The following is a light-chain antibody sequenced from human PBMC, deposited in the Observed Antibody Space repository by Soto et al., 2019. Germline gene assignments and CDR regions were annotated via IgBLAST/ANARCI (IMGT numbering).Light chain of an antibody. J-gene: IGLJ3*02. V-gene: IGLV2-11*01. CDR3: CSYAVSFTYVL. CDR1: SSDVGASNY. Sequence: QSALTQPRSVSGSPGQSVTISCTGTSSDVGASNYVSWYQQHSGKAPKFIIYDVSKRPPGVPDRFSGSKSVNTASLTISGLQAEDEAEYYCCSYAVSFTYVLFGGGTKLTVL. CDR2: DVS.